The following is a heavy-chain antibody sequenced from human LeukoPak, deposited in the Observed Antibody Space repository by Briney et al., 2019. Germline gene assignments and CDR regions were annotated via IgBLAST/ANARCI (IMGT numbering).Heavy chain of an antibody. CDR2: IYYSGST. J-gene: IGHJ6*03. CDR1: GGSISSYY. Sequence: KPSETLSLTCTVSGGSISSYYWSWIRQPPGKGLEWIGYIYYSGSTNYNPSLKSRVTISVDTSKNQFSLKLSSVTAADTAVYYCARVFGTIYYYYMGVWGKGTTVTVSS. V-gene: IGHV4-59*01. CDR3: ARVFGTIYYYYMGV. D-gene: IGHD3-3*01.